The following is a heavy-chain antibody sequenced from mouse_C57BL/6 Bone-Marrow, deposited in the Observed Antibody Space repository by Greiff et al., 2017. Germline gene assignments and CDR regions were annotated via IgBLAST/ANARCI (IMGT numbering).Heavy chain of an antibody. CDR1: GYTFTSYW. CDR2: IYPSDSET. CDR3: ARDDGLAY. J-gene: IGHJ2*01. D-gene: IGHD2-3*01. V-gene: IGHV1-61*01. Sequence: QVQLQQPGAELVRPGSSVKLSCKASGYTFTSYWMDWVKQRPGQGLEWIGNIYPSDSETHYTQKFKDKATLTVDKSSSTAYMQLSSLTSEDSAVYYCARDDGLAYWGQGTTLTVSS.